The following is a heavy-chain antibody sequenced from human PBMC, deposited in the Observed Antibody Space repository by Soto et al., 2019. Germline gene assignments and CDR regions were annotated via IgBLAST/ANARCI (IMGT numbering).Heavy chain of an antibody. J-gene: IGHJ6*02. Sequence: EVQLLESGGGLVQPGGSLRLSCAASGFTFSSYAMSWVRQAPGKGLEWVSAISGSGGSTYYADSVKGRFTISRDNSKNTLYLQMNSLRAEDTAVYYCAKWALIVVVGEPLGMDVWGQGTTVTVSS. CDR3: AKWALIVVVGEPLGMDV. CDR2: ISGSGGST. D-gene: IGHD3-22*01. CDR1: GFTFSSYA. V-gene: IGHV3-23*01.